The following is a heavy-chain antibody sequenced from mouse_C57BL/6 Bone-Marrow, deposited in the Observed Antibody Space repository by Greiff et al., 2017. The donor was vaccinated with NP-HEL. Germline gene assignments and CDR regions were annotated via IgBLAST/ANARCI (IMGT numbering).Heavy chain of an antibody. J-gene: IGHJ2*01. CDR1: GYAFSSYW. V-gene: IGHV1-80*01. Sequence: QVQLQQSGAELVKPGASVKISCKASGYAFSSYWMNWVKQRPGKGLEWIGQIYPGDGDTNYNGKFKGKATLTADKSSSTAYMQLSSLTSEDSAVYYCAGENYGNSCFDYWGQGTTLTVSS. CDR2: IYPGDGDT. CDR3: AGENYGNSCFDY. D-gene: IGHD1-1*01.